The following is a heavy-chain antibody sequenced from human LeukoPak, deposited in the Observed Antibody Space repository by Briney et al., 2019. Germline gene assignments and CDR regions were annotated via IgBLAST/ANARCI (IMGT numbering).Heavy chain of an antibody. J-gene: IGHJ4*02. V-gene: IGHV3-30*02. D-gene: IGHD6-19*01. CDR1: GSSFSNYG. CDR2: IRYDGSNK. CDR3: AKRTAVAGTFDY. Sequence: PGGSLRLSCAASGSSFSNYGMHWVRQAPGKGLEWVAFIRYDGSNKYYTDSVKGRFTVSRDNSKNTLYPQMNSLRAEDTAVYYCAKRTAVAGTFDYWGQGTLVTVSS.